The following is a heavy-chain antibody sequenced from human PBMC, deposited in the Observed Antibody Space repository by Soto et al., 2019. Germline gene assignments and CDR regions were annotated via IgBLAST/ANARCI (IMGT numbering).Heavy chain of an antibody. V-gene: IGHV3-23*01. CDR1: GFTFSSYA. CDR3: ASERIVVVVAAPGDY. J-gene: IGHJ4*02. CDR2: ISGSGGST. Sequence: GGSLRLSCAVSGFTFSSYAIGWVRPAPGEGREWVSAISGSGGSTYYADSVKGRFTISRDNSKNTLSLQMNSLRAEDTTVYYCASERIVVVVAAPGDYWGQGTLVTVSS. D-gene: IGHD2-15*01.